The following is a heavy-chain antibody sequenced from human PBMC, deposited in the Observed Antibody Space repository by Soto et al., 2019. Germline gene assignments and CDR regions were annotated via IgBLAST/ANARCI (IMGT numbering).Heavy chain of an antibody. D-gene: IGHD2-21*02. V-gene: IGHV6-1*01. J-gene: IGHJ4*02. CDR2: TYYMSQWYN. CDR1: GDSVSSNTAV. CDR3: ARGTAALLDN. Sequence: SQTLSLTCAISGDSVSSNTAVWNWIRQSPSRGLEWLGRTYYMSQWYNDYALSLKSRITINPDTSKNQFSLQLNSLTPDDTAMYYCARGTAALLDNWGPGTLVTV.